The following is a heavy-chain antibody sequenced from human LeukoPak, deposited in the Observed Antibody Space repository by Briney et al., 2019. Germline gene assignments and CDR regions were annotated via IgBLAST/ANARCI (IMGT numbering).Heavy chain of an antibody. D-gene: IGHD6-6*01. J-gene: IGHJ4*02. V-gene: IGHV3-74*01. CDR3: ARDGTYSSSSFDY. Sequence: GGSLRLSCAASEFTFNNYWMHWVRQAPGKGLVWVSRIKNDGKITTYADSVKGRFTTSRDNAKNAFYLQMNSLRAEDTAVYYCARDGTYSSSSFDYWGQGTLVTVSS. CDR1: EFTFNNYW. CDR2: IKNDGKIT.